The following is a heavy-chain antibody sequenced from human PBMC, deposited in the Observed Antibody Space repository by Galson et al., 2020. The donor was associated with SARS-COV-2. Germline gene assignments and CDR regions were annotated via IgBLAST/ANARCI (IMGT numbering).Heavy chain of an antibody. Sequence: GGSLRLSCAASGFTFSDYYMSWIRQAPGKGLEWVSYITSSGSTIYYADSVKGRFTISRDNAKNSLYLQMNSLRAEDTAVYFCARGRHCSSISCPWAEYSFDYWGQGTLVTVSS. CDR1: GFTFSDYY. J-gene: IGHJ4*02. CDR2: ITSSGSTI. D-gene: IGHD2-2*01. CDR3: ARGRHCSSISCPWAEYSFDY. V-gene: IGHV3-11*04.